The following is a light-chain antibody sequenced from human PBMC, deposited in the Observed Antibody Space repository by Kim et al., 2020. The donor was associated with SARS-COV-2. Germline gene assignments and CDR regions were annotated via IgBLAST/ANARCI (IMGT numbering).Light chain of an antibody. CDR3: AAWDDSAWV. V-gene: IGLV1-44*01. CDR2: SNN. Sequence: QSVLTQPPSASGTPGQRVTISCSGSSSNIGSNTVNWYQQLPGTATKRLIYSNNQRPSGVPDRFSGSKYGTSASLAISGLQSEDEADYYCAAWDDSAWVFGVGTQLTVL. CDR1: SSNIGSNT. J-gene: IGLJ3*02.